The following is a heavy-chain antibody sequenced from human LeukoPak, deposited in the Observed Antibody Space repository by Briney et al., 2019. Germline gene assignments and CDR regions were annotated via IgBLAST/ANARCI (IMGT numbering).Heavy chain of an antibody. Sequence: GRSLRLSCAASGFTFDDYAMHWVRQAPGKGLEWVSGISWNSGSIGYADSVKGRLTISRDNAKNSLYLQMNSLRAEDTALYYCARVGATTGFDYWGQGTLVTVSS. CDR2: ISWNSGSI. D-gene: IGHD1-26*01. CDR1: GFTFDDYA. J-gene: IGHJ4*02. V-gene: IGHV3-9*01. CDR3: ARVGATTGFDY.